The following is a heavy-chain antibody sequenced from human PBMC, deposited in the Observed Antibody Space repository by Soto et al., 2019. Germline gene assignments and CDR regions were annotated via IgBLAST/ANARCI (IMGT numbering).Heavy chain of an antibody. Sequence: ASVKVSCKASGYTFTSYGISWVRQAPGQGLEWMGWISAYNGNTNYAQKLQGRVTMTTDTSTSTAYMELRSLRSDDTAVYYCARVSGGPHSSSSTYWGQGTLVTVSS. J-gene: IGHJ4*02. V-gene: IGHV1-18*04. CDR1: GYTFTSYG. D-gene: IGHD6-6*01. CDR3: ARVSGGPHSSSSTY. CDR2: ISAYNGNT.